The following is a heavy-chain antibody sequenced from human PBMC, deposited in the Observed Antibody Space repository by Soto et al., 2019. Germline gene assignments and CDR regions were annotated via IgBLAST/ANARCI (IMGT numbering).Heavy chain of an antibody. CDR3: ARGGAYYYDSSGYPFDAFDI. CDR2: IYYSGST. CDR1: GGSISSYY. Sequence: DTLSLTCTVSGGSISSYYWSWIRQPPGKGLEWIGYIYYSGSTNYNPSLKSRVTISVDTSKNQFSLKLSSVTAADTAVYYCARGGAYYYDSSGYPFDAFDIWGQGTMVTVSS. V-gene: IGHV4-59*01. J-gene: IGHJ3*02. D-gene: IGHD3-22*01.